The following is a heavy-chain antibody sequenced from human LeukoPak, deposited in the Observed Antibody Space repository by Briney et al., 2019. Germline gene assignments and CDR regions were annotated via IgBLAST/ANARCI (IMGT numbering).Heavy chain of an antibody. CDR3: AKLIGSGYFYPFDY. Sequence: GGSLRLSCVASGFTFSNYFMSWVRQAPGKGLEWVSVISGSGSSTYYADSVKGRFTISRDNSKNTLYLQMNSLRAEDTAVYYCAKLIGSGYFYPFDYWGQGTLVTVSS. V-gene: IGHV3-23*01. CDR2: ISGSGSST. CDR1: GFTFSNYF. D-gene: IGHD3-22*01. J-gene: IGHJ4*02.